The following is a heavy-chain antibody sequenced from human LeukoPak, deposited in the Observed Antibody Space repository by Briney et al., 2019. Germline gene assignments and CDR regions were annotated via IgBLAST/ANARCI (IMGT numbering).Heavy chain of an antibody. CDR2: FDPEDCET. CDR3: ATAPIVAATSPWFDP. J-gene: IGHJ5*02. CDR1: GYTLTELS. V-gene: IGHV1-24*01. Sequence: ASVKVSCKVSGYTLTELSMHWVRQAPGKGLEWMGGFDPEDCETIYAQKFQGTVTMTEDTSTDTAYMELSSLRSEDTAVYYCATAPIVAATSPWFDPWGQGTLVTVSS. D-gene: IGHD2-15*01.